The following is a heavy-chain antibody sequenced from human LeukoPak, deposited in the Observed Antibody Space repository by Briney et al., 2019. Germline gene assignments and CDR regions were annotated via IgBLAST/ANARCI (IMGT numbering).Heavy chain of an antibody. D-gene: IGHD3-22*01. V-gene: IGHV4-31*03. CDR3: ASPDSSGDVDY. CDR1: GSSLSSDDFF. CDR2: MYHTGSS. Sequence: PSETLSLTCTVSGSSLSSDDFFWTWIRQHPGRGLEWIGCMYHTGSSYYNPSLKSRVIISMDTSKNQFSLKMTSVTAADTAVYYCASPDSSGDVDYWGQGTLVTVSS. J-gene: IGHJ4*02.